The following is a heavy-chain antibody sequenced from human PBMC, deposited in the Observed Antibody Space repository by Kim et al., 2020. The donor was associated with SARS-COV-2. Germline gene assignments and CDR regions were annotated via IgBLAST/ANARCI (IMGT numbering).Heavy chain of an antibody. V-gene: IGHV5-51*01. CDR1: GYRFTNYW. Sequence: GESLKISCKGSGYRFTNYWIAWVRQMPGKGLEWMGIIYPGDSYTRYSPSFQGQVTISADKSISSAYLQWSSLKASDTAMYYCARHVYYGDLDYWGQGTLVTVSS. D-gene: IGHD4-17*01. CDR3: ARHVYYGDLDY. CDR2: IYPGDSYT. J-gene: IGHJ4*02.